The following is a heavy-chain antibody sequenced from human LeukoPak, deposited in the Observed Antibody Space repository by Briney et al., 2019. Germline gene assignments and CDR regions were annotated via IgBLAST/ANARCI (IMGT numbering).Heavy chain of an antibody. J-gene: IGHJ6*03. Sequence: PSETLSPTCTVSGGSISSSSYYWGWIRQPPGKGLEWIGSIYYSGSTYYNPSLKSRVTISVDTSKNQFSLKLSSVTAADTAVYYCARGAGDSSRYYYYYYMDVWGKGTTVTVSS. CDR1: GGSISSSSYY. V-gene: IGHV4-39*07. D-gene: IGHD6-19*01. CDR3: ARGAGDSSRYYYYYYMDV. CDR2: IYYSGST.